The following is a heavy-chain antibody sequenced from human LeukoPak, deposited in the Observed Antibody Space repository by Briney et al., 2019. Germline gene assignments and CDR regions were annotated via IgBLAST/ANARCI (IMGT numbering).Heavy chain of an antibody. V-gene: IGHV3-23*01. CDR2: ISGSGGST. CDR3: AKDSSIAARLYYFDY. D-gene: IGHD6-6*01. CDR1: GFTFSSYA. J-gene: IGHJ4*02. Sequence: GGSLRLSCAASGFTFSSYAMSWVRQAPGKGLEWVSAISGSGGSTYYADSVKGRFTIFRDNSKNTLYLQMNSLRAEDTAVYYCAKDSSIAARLYYFDYWGQGTLVTVSS.